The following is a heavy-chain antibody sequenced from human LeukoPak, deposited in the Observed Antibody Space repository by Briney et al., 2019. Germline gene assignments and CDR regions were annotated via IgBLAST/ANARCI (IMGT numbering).Heavy chain of an antibody. D-gene: IGHD3-9*01. V-gene: IGHV1-3*01. CDR1: GYTFTSYT. Sequence: ASVKVSCKDSGYTFTSYTMHWVRQAPGQRLEWMGWINAGNGNTKYSQKFRGRVTITRDTSASTAYMELSSLRSEDTAVYYCARGGRERVLRYFDWSPFDYWGQGTLVTVSS. J-gene: IGHJ4*02. CDR3: ARGGRERVLRYFDWSPFDY. CDR2: INAGNGNT.